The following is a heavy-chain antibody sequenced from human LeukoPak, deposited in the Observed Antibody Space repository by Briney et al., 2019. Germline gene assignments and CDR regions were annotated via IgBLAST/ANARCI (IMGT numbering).Heavy chain of an antibody. CDR2: IYYSGST. CDR3: ARHRMYYYDSSGRGVADAFDI. D-gene: IGHD3-22*01. Sequence: SETLSLTCTVSGGSISSSSYYWGWIRQPPGKGLEWIGSIYYSGSTYYNPSLKSRVTISVDTSKNQFSLKLSSVTAEDTAVYYCARHRMYYYDSSGRGVADAFDIWGQGTMVTVSS. V-gene: IGHV4-39*01. CDR1: GGSISSSSYY. J-gene: IGHJ3*02.